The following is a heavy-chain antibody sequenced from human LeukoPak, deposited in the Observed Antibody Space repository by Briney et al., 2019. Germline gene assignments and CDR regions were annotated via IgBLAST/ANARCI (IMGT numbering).Heavy chain of an antibody. CDR2: ISSSSSYI. Sequence: GGSLRLSCAASGFTFSSYSMNWVRQAPGKGLEWVSSISSSSSYIYYADSVKGRSTISRDNAKNSLYLQMNSLRAEDTAVYYCARELNWGHAFDIWGQGTMVTVSS. V-gene: IGHV3-21*01. CDR1: GFTFSSYS. D-gene: IGHD7-27*01. J-gene: IGHJ3*02. CDR3: ARELNWGHAFDI.